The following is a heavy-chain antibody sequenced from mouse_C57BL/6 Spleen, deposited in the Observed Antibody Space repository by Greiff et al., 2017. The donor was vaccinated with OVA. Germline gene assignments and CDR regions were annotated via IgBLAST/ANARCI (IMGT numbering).Heavy chain of an antibody. V-gene: IGHV10-3*01. Sequence: VQLVESGGGLVQPKGSLKLSCAASGFTFNTYAMHWVRQAPGKGLEWVARIRSKSSNYATYYADSVKDRFTISRDDSQSMLYLQMNNLKTEDTAMYYCVRDSNYGSLYWYFDVWGTGTTVTVSS. CDR3: VRDSNYGSLYWYFDV. CDR2: IRSKSSNYAT. CDR1: GFTFNTYA. D-gene: IGHD1-1*01. J-gene: IGHJ1*03.